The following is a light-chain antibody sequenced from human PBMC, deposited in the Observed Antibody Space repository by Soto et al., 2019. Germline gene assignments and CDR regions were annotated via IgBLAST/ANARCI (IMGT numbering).Light chain of an antibody. CDR2: RNH. CDR3: ATWDDSLSVVV. CDR1: SSNIGSNN. V-gene: IGLV1-47*01. Sequence: QSVLTQSHSASGTPGQRVTISCSGSSSNIGSNNVYWYHQFPGTAPKLLIYRNHQRPSGVPDRFSGSKSGTTASLAISGLRSEDEGDYYCATWDDSLSVVVFGGGTKPTVL. J-gene: IGLJ3*02.